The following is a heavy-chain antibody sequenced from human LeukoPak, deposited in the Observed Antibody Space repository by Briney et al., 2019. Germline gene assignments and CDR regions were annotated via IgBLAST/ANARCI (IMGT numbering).Heavy chain of an antibody. CDR3: ARDGLNTMVRGKIHYYYMDV. CDR2: IYTSGST. D-gene: IGHD3-10*01. V-gene: IGHV4-61*02. CDR1: GGSISSGSYY. Sequence: SETLSLTCTVSGGSISSGSYYWSWIRQPAGKGLEWIGRIYTSGSTHYNPSLKSRVTISVDTSKNQFSLKLSSVTAADTAVYYCARDGLNTMVRGKIHYYYMDVWGKGTTVTISS. J-gene: IGHJ6*03.